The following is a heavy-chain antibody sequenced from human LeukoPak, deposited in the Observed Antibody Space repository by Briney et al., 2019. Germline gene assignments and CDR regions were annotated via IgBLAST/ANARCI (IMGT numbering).Heavy chain of an antibody. CDR3: AAGAHSNYWSGDSFDY. CDR2: IVVGSGNT. J-gene: IGHJ4*02. V-gene: IGHV1-58*02. CDR1: GFTFTSSA. D-gene: IGHD4-11*01. Sequence: PVKVSCKASGFTFTSSAMQWVRQARGQRLEWIGWIVVGSGNTNYAQKFQERVTITRDMSTSTAYMELSSLRSEDTAVYYCAAGAHSNYWSGDSFDYWGQGTLVTVSS.